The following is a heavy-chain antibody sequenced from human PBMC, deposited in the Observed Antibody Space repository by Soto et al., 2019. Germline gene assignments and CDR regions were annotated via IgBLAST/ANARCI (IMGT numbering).Heavy chain of an antibody. CDR3: ARWARALDYDSSGHFQYGLDV. Sequence: ASVKVSCKASGYTFTGYYIHWVRQAPGQGLEWMGWIRPNNGGTNYAQKFQGRVTMIRDTSINTAYMELSSVRSDDTAVYYCARWARALDYDSSGHFQYGLDVWGQGTTVTVSS. J-gene: IGHJ6*02. D-gene: IGHD3-22*01. CDR1: GYTFTGYY. V-gene: IGHV1-2*02. CDR2: IRPNNGGT.